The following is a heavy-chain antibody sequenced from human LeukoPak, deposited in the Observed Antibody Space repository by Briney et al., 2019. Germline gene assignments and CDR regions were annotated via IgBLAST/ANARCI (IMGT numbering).Heavy chain of an antibody. CDR1: GYTFISSY. D-gene: IGHD2-2*01. CDR2: IIPIVGST. J-gene: IGHJ3*02. CDR3: ASAYQNAFDI. Sequence: ASVKVSCKASGYTFISSYMHWVRQAPGQGLEWMGIIIPIVGSTNYAQKFQGRVTMTRDTSTSTAYMELSSLKSEDTAVYYCASAYQNAFDIWGEGTLVTVSS. V-gene: IGHV1-46*01.